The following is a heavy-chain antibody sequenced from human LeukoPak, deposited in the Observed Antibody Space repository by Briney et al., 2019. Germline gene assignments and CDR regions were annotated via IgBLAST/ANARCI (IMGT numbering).Heavy chain of an antibody. CDR3: ARSGSGTHYYYMDV. J-gene: IGHJ6*03. D-gene: IGHD1-26*01. V-gene: IGHV1-18*01. CDR2: ISAYNGNT. Sequence: ASVKVSCKASGHTFTSYGISWVRQAPGQGLEWMGWISAYNGNTNYAQKLQGRVTMTTDTSTGTAYMELRSLRSDDTAVYYCARSGSGTHYYYMDVWGKGTTVTVSS. CDR1: GHTFTSYG.